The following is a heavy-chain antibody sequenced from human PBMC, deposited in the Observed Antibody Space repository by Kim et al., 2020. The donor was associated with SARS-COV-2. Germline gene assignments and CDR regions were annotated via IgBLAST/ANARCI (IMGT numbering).Heavy chain of an antibody. J-gene: IGHJ5*02. CDR2: ISGSGGST. V-gene: IGHV3-23*01. D-gene: IGHD5-12*01. CDR1: GFTFSSYA. Sequence: GGSLRLSCAASGFTFSSYAMSWVRQAPGKGLEWVSAISGSGGSTYYADSVKGRFTISRDNSKNTLYLQMNSLRAEDTAVYYCAKVFGRNSGYVATQDNWFDPWGQRTLVTVSS. CDR3: AKVFGRNSGYVATQDNWFDP.